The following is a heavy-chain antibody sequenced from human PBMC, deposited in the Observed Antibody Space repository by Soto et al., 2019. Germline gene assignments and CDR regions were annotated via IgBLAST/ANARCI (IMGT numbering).Heavy chain of an antibody. CDR3: ARDSIVLVPAAKRDYYYYGMDV. CDR2: ISAYNGKT. CDR1: GYTFTSYG. V-gene: IGHV1-18*01. J-gene: IGHJ6*02. D-gene: IGHD2-2*01. Sequence: QVQLVQSGAEVKKPGPSVKVSCKASGYTFTSYGTSWVRQAPGQGLVWMGWISAYNGKTNYAQKLQGRVTMTTDTTTSTAYMALGSLRSDDTAVYDCARDSIVLVPAAKRDYYYYGMDVWGQGTTVTVSS.